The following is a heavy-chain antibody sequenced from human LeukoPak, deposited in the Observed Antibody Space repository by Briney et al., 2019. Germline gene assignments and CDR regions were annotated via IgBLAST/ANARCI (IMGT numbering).Heavy chain of an antibody. CDR2: ISGGTT. V-gene: IGHV3-49*03. Sequence: PGGSLRLSCTASGFTFGDYLMCWFRQAPGKGLEWIGFISGGTTEYAASVKGRLTISRDDSTSIAYLQMNSLTTEDTAVYYCSRGSGWLSVYWGQGTLVTVSS. CDR3: SRGSGWLSVY. CDR1: GFTFGDYL. D-gene: IGHD6-19*01. J-gene: IGHJ4*02.